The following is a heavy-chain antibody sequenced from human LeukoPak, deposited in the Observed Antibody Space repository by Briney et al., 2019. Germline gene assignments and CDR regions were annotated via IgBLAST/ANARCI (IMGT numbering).Heavy chain of an antibody. CDR2: IRYEGSNK. Sequence: PGGSLRLSCAASGFTFSSYGMHWVRQAPGKGLEWVAFIRYEGSNKYYADSVKGRFTISRDNSKNTLYLQMNSLRAEDTAVYYCAKGVYGSGSYREYFEQWGQGTLVTVSS. J-gene: IGHJ1*01. CDR3: AKGVYGSGSYREYFEQ. D-gene: IGHD3-10*01. CDR1: GFTFSSYG. V-gene: IGHV3-30*02.